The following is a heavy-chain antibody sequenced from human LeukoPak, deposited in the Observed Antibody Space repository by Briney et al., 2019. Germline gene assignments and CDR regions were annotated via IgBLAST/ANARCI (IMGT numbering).Heavy chain of an antibody. J-gene: IGHJ3*02. V-gene: IGHV4-38-2*02. CDR3: ARERDDSSGYLSRDAFDI. Sequence: KPSETLSLTCTVSGYSISSGYYWGWIRQPPGKGLEWIGSIYHSGSTYYNPSLKSRVTISVDTSTNQFSLKLSSVTAADTAVYYCARERDDSSGYLSRDAFDIWGQGTMVTVSS. CDR2: IYHSGST. D-gene: IGHD3-22*01. CDR1: GYSISSGYY.